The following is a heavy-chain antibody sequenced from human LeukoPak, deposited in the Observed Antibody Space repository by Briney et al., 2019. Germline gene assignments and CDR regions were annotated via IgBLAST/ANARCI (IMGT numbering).Heavy chain of an antibody. J-gene: IGHJ4*02. D-gene: IGHD5-24*01. CDR1: GFTVSSNY. V-gene: IGHV3-7*01. Sequence: PGGSLRLSCAASGFTVSSNYMSWVRQAPGKGLEWVANIKEDGSEKDYVASVKGRFIISRDNTKNSLYLQMNSLRAEDAAVYYCARDGPRLQEIYWGQGTLVTVPS. CDR3: ARDGPRLQEIY. CDR2: IKEDGSEK.